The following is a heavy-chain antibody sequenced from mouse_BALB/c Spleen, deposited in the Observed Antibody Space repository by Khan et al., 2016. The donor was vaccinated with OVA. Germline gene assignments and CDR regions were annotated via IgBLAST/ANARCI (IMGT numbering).Heavy chain of an antibody. J-gene: IGHJ2*01. CDR1: GFSLTSHG. CDR2: IWAGGST. Sequence: QVQLKESGPGLVAPSQSLSITCTVSGFSLTSHGVHWVRQPPGKGLEWLGVIWAGGSTNYNSALMSRLSISKDSSKSQVFLKMNSLQTDDTAIYYCARNREPDYFNYWGQGTTLTVSS. V-gene: IGHV2-9*02. CDR3: ARNREPDYFNY.